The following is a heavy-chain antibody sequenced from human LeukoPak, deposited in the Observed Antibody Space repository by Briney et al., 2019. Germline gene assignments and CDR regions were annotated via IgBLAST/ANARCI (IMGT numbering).Heavy chain of an antibody. CDR3: ARVKRDSSGYYCHDY. V-gene: IGHV4-30-2*01. CDR2: IYHSGST. CDR1: GGSISSGGYS. J-gene: IGHJ4*02. D-gene: IGHD3-22*01. Sequence: PSETLSLTCAVSGGSISSGGYSWSWIRQPPGKGLEWIGYIYHSGSTYYNPSLKSRVTISVDRSKNQFSLKLSSVTAADTAVYYCARVKRDSSGYYCHDYWGQGTLVTVSS.